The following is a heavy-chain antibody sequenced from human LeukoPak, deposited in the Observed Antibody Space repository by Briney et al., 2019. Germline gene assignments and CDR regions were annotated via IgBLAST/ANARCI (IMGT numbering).Heavy chain of an antibody. J-gene: IGHJ4*02. D-gene: IGHD4-23*01. Sequence: SETLSLTCTVSGGSISSYYWSWIRQPPGKGLEWIGYIYYSGSTNYNPSLKSRVTISVDTSKNQFSLKLSYVTAADTAVYYCAREDYSGNSGIWGQGTLVTVSS. CDR2: IYYSGST. CDR1: GGSISSYY. CDR3: AREDYSGNSGI. V-gene: IGHV4-59*01.